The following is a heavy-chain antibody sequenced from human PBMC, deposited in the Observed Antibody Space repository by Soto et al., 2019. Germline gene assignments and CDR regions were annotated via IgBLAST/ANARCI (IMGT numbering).Heavy chain of an antibody. V-gene: IGHV4-30-2*01. Sequence: PSETLSLTCAVSGGSISSGDYSWSWIRQPPGKGLEWVGYIYQSGSAYYNPSLKSRVTISLDRSNNHFSLKLTSVTAADTAVYYCARLGNCRGGSCYPNWFDPWGQGTLVTVSS. J-gene: IGHJ5*02. CDR3: ARLGNCRGGSCYPNWFDP. CDR1: GGSISSGDYS. D-gene: IGHD2-15*01. CDR2: IYQSGSA.